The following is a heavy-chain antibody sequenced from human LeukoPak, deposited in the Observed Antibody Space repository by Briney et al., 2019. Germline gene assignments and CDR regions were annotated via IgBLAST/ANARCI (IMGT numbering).Heavy chain of an antibody. Sequence: GGSLRLSCAASGFTFSSYSMNWVRQAPGKGLEWGSYISGSSSTIYYADSVKGRFTISRDNGKNTLYLQMNSLRAEDTAVYYCARGSTYYGSSGQVPFDYWGQGTLVTVSS. CDR2: ISGSSSTI. D-gene: IGHD3-22*01. J-gene: IGHJ4*02. CDR1: GFTFSSYS. CDR3: ARGSTYYGSSGQVPFDY. V-gene: IGHV3-48*01.